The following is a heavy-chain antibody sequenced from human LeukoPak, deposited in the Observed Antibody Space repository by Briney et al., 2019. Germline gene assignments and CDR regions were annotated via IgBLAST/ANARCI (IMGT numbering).Heavy chain of an antibody. J-gene: IGHJ3*02. Sequence: PGRSLRLSCAASGFTFSSYGMHWVRQAPGKGLEWVAVIWYDGSNKYYADSMKGRFTISRDNSKNTLYLQMNSLRAEDTAVYYCAKDGPDYYDRAFDIWGQGTMVTVSS. CDR1: GFTFSSYG. CDR2: IWYDGSNK. V-gene: IGHV3-33*06. D-gene: IGHD3-22*01. CDR3: AKDGPDYYDRAFDI.